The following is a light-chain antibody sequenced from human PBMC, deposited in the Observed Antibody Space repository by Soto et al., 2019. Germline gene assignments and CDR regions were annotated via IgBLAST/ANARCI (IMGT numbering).Light chain of an antibody. V-gene: IGLV2-8*01. CDR3: SSYAGSDYPYV. J-gene: IGLJ1*01. Sequence: QSALTQPPSASGSPGQSVTIACTGTSKDVGYYNYVSWYQQPPGKAPKPLIYDVSKRPSGVPDRFSGSKSGNTASLTVSGLQAEDEGDYYCSSYAGSDYPYVFGTGTKVTVL. CDR2: DVS. CDR1: SKDVGYYNY.